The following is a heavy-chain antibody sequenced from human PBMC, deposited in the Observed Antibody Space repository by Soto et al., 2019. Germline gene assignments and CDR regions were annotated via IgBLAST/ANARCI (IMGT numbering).Heavy chain of an antibody. CDR2: IGSDGDDK. V-gene: IGHV3-23*01. CDR1: GFSFTAYA. Sequence: PGGSPRLSCAASGFSFTAYAMSWVRQPPGKGMEWVTSIGSDGDDKYYADSVKGRFTISRDNSNRALFLQMNSLRAEDTAVYFCAKQIGSCRSGGCYFDYWGLGTLVTVSS. J-gene: IGHJ4*02. CDR3: AKQIGSCRSGGCYFDY. D-gene: IGHD2-15*01.